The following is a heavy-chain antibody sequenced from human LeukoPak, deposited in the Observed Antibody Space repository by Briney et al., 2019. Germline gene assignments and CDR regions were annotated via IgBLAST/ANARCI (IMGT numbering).Heavy chain of an antibody. V-gene: IGHV3-11*01. J-gene: IGHJ4*02. D-gene: IGHD3-10*01. Sequence: GGSLRLSCAASGFTFSDYYMSWIRQAPGKGLEWVSYITSGGTKYYADSVKGRFTISRDNAKNSLYLQMNSLRAEDTAVYYCARDGGSGNYFIDYCGQGTLVTVSS. CDR2: ITSGGTK. CDR1: GFTFSDYY. CDR3: ARDGGSGNYFIDY.